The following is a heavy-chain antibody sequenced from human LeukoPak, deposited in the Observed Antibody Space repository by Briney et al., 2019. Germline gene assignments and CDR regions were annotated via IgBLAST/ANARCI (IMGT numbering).Heavy chain of an antibody. CDR1: GGTFSSYA. V-gene: IGHV1-69*01. J-gene: IGHJ5*02. CDR3: ARATMRGFLDRFDP. D-gene: IGHD3-3*01. CDR2: IIPIFGTA. Sequence: SSVKVSRKASGGTFSSYAISWVRQAPGQGLEWMGGIIPIFGTANYAQKFQGRVTITADESTSTAYMELSSLRSEDTAVYYCARATMRGFLDRFDPWDQGTLVTVSS.